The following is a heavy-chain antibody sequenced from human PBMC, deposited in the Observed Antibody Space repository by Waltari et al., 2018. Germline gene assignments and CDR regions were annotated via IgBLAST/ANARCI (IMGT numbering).Heavy chain of an antibody. D-gene: IGHD1-26*01. V-gene: IGHV3-21*02. CDR3: ARVNSGTPNWFDP. CDR1: GFTFGTYT. J-gene: IGHJ5*02. CDR2: ISSAGSYK. Sequence: EVQLVASGGGLVKPGGSLRLSCSASGFTFGTYTMSWVRQAPGKGPEWVSSISSAGSYKYYADSMKGRFTISRDNARNSVYLQMNSLRVDDTAVYYCARVNSGTPNWFDPWGQGTQVTVSS.